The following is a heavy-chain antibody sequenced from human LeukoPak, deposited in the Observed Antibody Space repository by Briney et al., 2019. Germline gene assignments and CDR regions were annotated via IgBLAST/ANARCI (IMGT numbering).Heavy chain of an antibody. CDR1: GFTFNNYA. CDR3: VRAAPRDCSSTSCSLFDN. CDR2: ISIDGDGT. V-gene: IGHV3-23*01. D-gene: IGHD2-2*01. J-gene: IGHJ4*02. Sequence: GGSLRLSCAGSGFTFNNYAMSWVRQTPRKGLEWVSTISIDGDGTYYADPVKGRFTMSRDKSKNTLYLQMSSLRAEDTAVYYCVRAAPRDCSSTSCSLFDNWGQGILVTVSS.